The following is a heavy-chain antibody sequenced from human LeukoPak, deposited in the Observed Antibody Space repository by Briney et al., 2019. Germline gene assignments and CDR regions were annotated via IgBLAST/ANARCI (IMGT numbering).Heavy chain of an antibody. CDR2: ILYDGSA. CDR1: GGSISTASYY. Sequence: SETLSLSCTVSGGSISTASYYWGWLRQPPGKGLEWIGSILYDGSAYYNPSLKSRVTISVDTSKNHFSLRLTSVTAADAAMYYCARHVGTTGWYWWFDPWGQGTLVTVSS. D-gene: IGHD6-19*01. J-gene: IGHJ5*02. V-gene: IGHV4-39*01. CDR3: ARHVGTTGWYWWFDP.